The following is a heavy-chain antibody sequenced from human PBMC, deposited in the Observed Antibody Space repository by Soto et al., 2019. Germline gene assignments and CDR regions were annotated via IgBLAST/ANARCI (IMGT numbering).Heavy chain of an antibody. CDR3: EKDNCVGDC. CDR2: ITSRGTI. J-gene: IGHJ4*02. V-gene: IGHV3-48*02. Sequence: GGSLRLSCAAAGFTFRSYAMNWIRQAPGKGLEWVSFITSRGTIYYSESVKGRFTLSRDDAKNSLYLQMNSLRDEDTAVYYCEKDNCVGDCFGQGTLVTVSS. CDR1: GFTFRSYA. D-gene: IGHD2-21*01.